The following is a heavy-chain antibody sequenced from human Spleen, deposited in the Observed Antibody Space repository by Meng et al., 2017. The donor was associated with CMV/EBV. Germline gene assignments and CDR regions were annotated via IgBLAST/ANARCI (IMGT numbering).Heavy chain of an antibody. CDR3: ATVTPPPDYDFWRGYWDSFDI. CDR1: GFTFSSYS. J-gene: IGHJ3*02. D-gene: IGHD3-3*01. V-gene: IGHV3-21*03. Sequence: GESLKISCAASGFTFSSYSMNWVRQAPGKGLEWVSSISSSSSYIYYADSVKGRFIISRDNSKNSLYLQMNSLRAEDTAVYYCATVTPPPDYDFWRGYWDSFDIWGQGTTVTVSS. CDR2: ISSSSSYI.